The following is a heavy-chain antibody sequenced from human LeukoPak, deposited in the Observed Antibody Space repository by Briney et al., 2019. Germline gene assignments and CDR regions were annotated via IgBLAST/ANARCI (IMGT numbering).Heavy chain of an antibody. CDR1: GFTFSDYY. CDR2: ISSSSSYT. J-gene: IGHJ4*02. D-gene: IGHD4-17*01. CDR3: ARAYGSAVTTRFDY. Sequence: GGSLRLSCAASGFTFSDYYMSWIRQAPGKGLEGVSYISSSSSYTNYADSVKGRFTISRDNAKNSLYLQMNSLRAEDTAVYYCARAYGSAVTTRFDYWGQGTLVTVSS. V-gene: IGHV3-11*05.